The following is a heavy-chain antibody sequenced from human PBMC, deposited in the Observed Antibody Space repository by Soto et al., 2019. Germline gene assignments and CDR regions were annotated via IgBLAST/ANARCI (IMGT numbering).Heavy chain of an antibody. CDR3: AIAYGAGAFDF. D-gene: IGHD3-10*01. V-gene: IGHV1-8*01. CDR2: VNPDTGNT. J-gene: IGHJ5*01. Sequence: QVQLVQSGAEVKKPGASVKVSCTGSGYTFRSYDIHWVRQATGQGLEWMGWVNPDTGNTGYEQKFQGRVTMTRDMSKSSAYMEVNSLTSEDTAIYYCAIAYGAGAFDFWGQGALVSVSS. CDR1: GYTFRSYD.